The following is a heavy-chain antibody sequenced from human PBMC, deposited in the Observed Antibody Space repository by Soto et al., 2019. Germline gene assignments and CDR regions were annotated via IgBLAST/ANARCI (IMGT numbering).Heavy chain of an antibody. CDR3: AREKQWLGYYYYGMDV. CDR1: GYTFTSYA. V-gene: IGHV1-3*01. J-gene: IGHJ6*02. CDR2: INAGNGNT. Sequence: ASVKVSCKASGYTFTSYALHWVRQATGQRLEWMGWINAGNGNTKYSQKFQGRVTITRDTSASTAYMELSSLRSEDTAVYYCAREKQWLGYYYYGMDVWGQGATVTVSS. D-gene: IGHD6-19*01.